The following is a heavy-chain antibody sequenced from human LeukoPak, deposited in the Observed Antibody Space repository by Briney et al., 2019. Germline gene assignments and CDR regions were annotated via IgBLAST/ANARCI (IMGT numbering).Heavy chain of an antibody. D-gene: IGHD4-11*01. J-gene: IGHJ4*02. V-gene: IGHV1-18*01. CDR3: ARDIRDSNPYYFDY. Sequence: ASVKVSCKASGYTFTSYSISWVRQAPGQGLEWMGWISVYNGNTNYAQKLQGRVTMTTDTSTTTAYMELRSLRSEDTAVYYCARDIRDSNPYYFDYWGQGTLVTVSS. CDR1: GYTFTSYS. CDR2: ISVYNGNT.